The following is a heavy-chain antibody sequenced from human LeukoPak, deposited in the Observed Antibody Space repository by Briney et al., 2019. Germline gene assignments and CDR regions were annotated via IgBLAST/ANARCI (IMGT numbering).Heavy chain of an antibody. Sequence: GGSLRLSCAASGFSFSNYGMHWXRQAPGKGLEWVAVISYDGSNKYYADSVKGRFTISRDNSRNTLYLQMNSLRAEDTAVYYCAKDPRTMIVVVIPYYFDYWGQGTLVTVSS. D-gene: IGHD3-22*01. CDR2: ISYDGSNK. J-gene: IGHJ4*02. CDR3: AKDPRTMIVVVIPYYFDY. V-gene: IGHV3-30*18. CDR1: GFSFSNYG.